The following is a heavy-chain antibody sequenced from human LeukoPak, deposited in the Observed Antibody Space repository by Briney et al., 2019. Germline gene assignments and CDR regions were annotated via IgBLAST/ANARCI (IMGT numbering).Heavy chain of an antibody. CDR2: INHSGST. J-gene: IGHJ4*02. Sequence: SETLSLTCALYGGSFCGHYWSWIRQPPGKGLECIGEINHSGSTNYNPYLKSRVTISVDTSKNQFPLKLSTVAAADTAVYSCARRSSGSFDYWGQGTLVTVSS. CDR1: GGSFCGHY. D-gene: IGHD3-22*01. V-gene: IGHV4-34*01. CDR3: ARRSSGSFDY.